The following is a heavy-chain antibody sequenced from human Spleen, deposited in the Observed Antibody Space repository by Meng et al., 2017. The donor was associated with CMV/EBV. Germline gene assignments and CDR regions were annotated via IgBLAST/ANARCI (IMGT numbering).Heavy chain of an antibody. V-gene: IGHV4-61*01. J-gene: IGHJ4*02. CDR2: LYYSGNT. CDR3: ARGGSWVQPLVY. Sequence: CTVSGDSVSSGPYYWSWIRQPPGKGLEWIGYLYYSGNTNYNPSLKSRVTMSVDTSKNQFSLQLSSVTPEDTAIYYCARGGSWVQPLVYWGQGTLVTVSS. D-gene: IGHD1-26*01. CDR1: GDSVSSGPYY.